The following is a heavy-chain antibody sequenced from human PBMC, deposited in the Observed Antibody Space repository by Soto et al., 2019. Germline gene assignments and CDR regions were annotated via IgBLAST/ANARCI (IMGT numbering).Heavy chain of an antibody. V-gene: IGHV3-7*01. CDR3: ARDSGVVVVTGNDY. CDR1: GFTFSSYW. D-gene: IGHD2-15*01. Sequence: GSLRLSCAASGFTFSSYWMSWVRQAPGKGLEWVANIKQDGSQKYYVDSVKGRFTISRDNAKNSLYLQMNSLRSEDTAVYYCARDSGVVVVTGNDYWGQGTLVTVSS. CDR2: IKQDGSQK. J-gene: IGHJ4*02.